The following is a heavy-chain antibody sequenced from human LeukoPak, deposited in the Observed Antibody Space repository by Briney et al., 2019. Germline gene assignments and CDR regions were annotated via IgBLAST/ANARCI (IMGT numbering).Heavy chain of an antibody. CDR2: IIPIFGTA. V-gene: IGHV1-69*13. CDR1: GGTFSSYA. CDR3: ARREDIVVVPAAIPRGGYFDCLGAFHI. J-gene: IGHJ3*02. Sequence: ASVKVSCKASGGTFSSYAISWVRQAPGQGLEWMGGIIPIFGTANYAQKFQGRVTITADESTSTAYMELSSLRSEDTAVYYCARREDIVVVPAAIPRGGYFDCLGAFHIWGQGTMVTVSS. D-gene: IGHD2-2*02.